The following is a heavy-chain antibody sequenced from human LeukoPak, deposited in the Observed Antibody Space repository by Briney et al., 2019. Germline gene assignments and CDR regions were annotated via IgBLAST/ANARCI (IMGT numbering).Heavy chain of an antibody. Sequence: ASVKVSCKASGYTITNNYMHWVRQAPGQGLEWMGVINPSGTGTSYAQKFQGRVTITADESTSTAYMELSSLRSEDTAVYYCARGGDSSGWYFGYWGQGTLVTVSS. V-gene: IGHV1-46*01. CDR2: INPSGTGT. D-gene: IGHD6-19*01. CDR3: ARGGDSSGWYFGY. CDR1: GYTITNNY. J-gene: IGHJ4*02.